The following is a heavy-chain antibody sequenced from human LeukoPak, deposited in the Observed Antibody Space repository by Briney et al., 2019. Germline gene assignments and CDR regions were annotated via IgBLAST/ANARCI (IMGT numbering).Heavy chain of an antibody. V-gene: IGHV4-59*01. CDR2: IYYSGST. J-gene: IGHJ4*02. Sequence: SETLSLTCTVSGGSISSYYWSWIRQPPGKGLEWIGYIYYSGSTNYNPSLKSRVTISVDTSKNQFSLKLSSVTAADTAVYYCARGSGSCLDYFGQGTLVTVSS. CDR3: ARGSGSCLDY. D-gene: IGHD1-26*01. CDR1: GGSISSYY.